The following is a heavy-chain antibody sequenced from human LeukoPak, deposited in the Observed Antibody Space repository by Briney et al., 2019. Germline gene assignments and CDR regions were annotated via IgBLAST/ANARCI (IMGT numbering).Heavy chain of an antibody. Sequence: SESLSLTCPVAGGSISSYYRSWIRQPPGKGLEWIGYIYYSGSTNYNTSLKSRVTISVDASKNQFSLKLSSVTAADTAVYYCARDRGIAAAGTRPDQYYYYGMDVWGQGTTVTVSS. J-gene: IGHJ6*02. D-gene: IGHD6-13*01. CDR2: IYYSGST. CDR3: ARDRGIAAAGTRPDQYYYYGMDV. V-gene: IGHV4-59*01. CDR1: GGSISSYY.